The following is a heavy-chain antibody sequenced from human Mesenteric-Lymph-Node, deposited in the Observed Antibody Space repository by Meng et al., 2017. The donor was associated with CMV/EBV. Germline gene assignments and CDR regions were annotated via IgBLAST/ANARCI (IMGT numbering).Heavy chain of an antibody. Sequence: ASVKVSCKASAYTFTGYYMHWVRQAPGQGLEWMGWINPYSGATSYAQKFQGRVTMTRDTSISTAYMELSSLTSEDTAVYYCARRGRTDLDYWGQGTLVTSPQ. D-gene: IGHD3-10*01. CDR2: INPYSGAT. J-gene: IGHJ4*02. V-gene: IGHV1-2*02. CDR3: ARRGRTDLDY. CDR1: AYTFTGYY.